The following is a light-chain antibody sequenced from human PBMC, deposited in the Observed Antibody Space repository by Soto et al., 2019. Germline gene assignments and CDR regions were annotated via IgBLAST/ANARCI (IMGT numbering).Light chain of an antibody. V-gene: IGLV1-44*01. CDR3: AAWDDSLNGPV. Sequence: QSVLTQPPSASGTPGQRVSISCSGGRANIGSNAVNWYQQLPGTAPKLLIYTNYQRPSGVPDRFSGSKSDTSASLAISGLQSEDEADYYCAAWDDSLNGPVFGGGTKVTVL. CDR1: RANIGSNA. CDR2: TNY. J-gene: IGLJ2*01.